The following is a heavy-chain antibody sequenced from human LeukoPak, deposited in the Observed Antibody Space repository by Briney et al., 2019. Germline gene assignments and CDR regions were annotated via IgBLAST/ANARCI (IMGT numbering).Heavy chain of an antibody. J-gene: IGHJ3*02. D-gene: IGHD1-14*01. V-gene: IGHV1-69*05. CDR3: ARAAQVSDAFDI. CDR2: IIPIFGTA. CDR1: GGTFSSYA. Sequence: ASVKVSCKASGGTFSSYAISWVRQAPGQGLEWMGGIIPIFGTANYAQKFQGRVTITTDESTSTAYMELSSLRSEDTAVYYCARAAQVSDAFDIWGQGTMVTVSP.